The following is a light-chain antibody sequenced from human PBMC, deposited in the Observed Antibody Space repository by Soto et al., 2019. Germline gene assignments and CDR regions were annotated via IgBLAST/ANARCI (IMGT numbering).Light chain of an antibody. J-gene: IGKJ4*02. Sequence: DIQMTQSPSTLSASVGDRVTITYRASQTISSRLAWYQQKPGKAPKLLIYKTSSLESGVPSRFSGSGSGTEFTLTISSLQPDDLGIYYCQHYDTYSPFGGGTTVEIK. CDR2: KTS. CDR3: QHYDTYSP. V-gene: IGKV1-5*03. CDR1: QTISSR.